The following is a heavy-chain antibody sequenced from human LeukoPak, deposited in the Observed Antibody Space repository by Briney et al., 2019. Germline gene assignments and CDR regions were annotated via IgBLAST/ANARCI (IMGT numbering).Heavy chain of an antibody. Sequence: GGSLRLSCAASGFTFSSYSMNWVRQAPGKGLEWVSVTTARGDSPYYADSVKGRFTISRDNSKNTLYLQMSSLRAEDTAVYYCAKIGAGYIPDAFDVWGQGTMVTVSS. V-gene: IGHV3-23*01. CDR1: GFTFSSYS. J-gene: IGHJ3*01. D-gene: IGHD5-24*01. CDR3: AKIGAGYIPDAFDV. CDR2: TTARGDSP.